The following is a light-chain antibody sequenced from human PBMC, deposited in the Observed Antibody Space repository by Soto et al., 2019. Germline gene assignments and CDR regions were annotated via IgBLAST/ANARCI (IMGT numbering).Light chain of an antibody. Sequence: EIVLTQSPGTLSLSPGERAILSCRASQSLSSSFLAWYQQKPGQAPRLLIYSSSNRATGIPDRFSGGGSGTDFTLTISSLQAEDVAVYYCQQYFSNTITFGGGTKVDIK. CDR3: QQYFSNTIT. V-gene: IGKV3-20*01. CDR2: SSS. CDR1: QSLSSSF. J-gene: IGKJ4*01.